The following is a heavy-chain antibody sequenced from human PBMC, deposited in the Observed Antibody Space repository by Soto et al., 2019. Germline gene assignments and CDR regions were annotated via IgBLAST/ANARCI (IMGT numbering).Heavy chain of an antibody. J-gene: IGHJ4*02. CDR1: GFTFGPYW. Sequence: EVQLVESGGGLVQPGGSLRLSCAASGFTFGPYWMHWVRPVPGKGLVWLSRINSDGSSTNYADSVKGRFTISRDNAKSTLSLPRHSLRAEDTAVYYCASGGSGYYNYWGQGTLVTVSS. V-gene: IGHV3-74*01. D-gene: IGHD3-22*01. CDR2: INSDGSST. CDR3: ASGGSGYYNY.